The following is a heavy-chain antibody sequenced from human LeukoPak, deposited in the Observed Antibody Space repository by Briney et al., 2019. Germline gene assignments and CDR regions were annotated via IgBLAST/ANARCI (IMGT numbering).Heavy chain of an antibody. D-gene: IGHD3-9*01. CDR2: IYYSGST. J-gene: IGHJ4*02. Sequence: SETLSLTCNVSGGSISSYYWSWIRQPPGKGLEWIGYIYYSGSTKYNPSFKSRVTISVDTSKNQLSLNLISVTAADTAVYYCATVVRDDILTGYYIDYWGQGTLVTVSS. V-gene: IGHV4-59*01. CDR1: GGSISSYY. CDR3: ATVVRDDILTGYYIDY.